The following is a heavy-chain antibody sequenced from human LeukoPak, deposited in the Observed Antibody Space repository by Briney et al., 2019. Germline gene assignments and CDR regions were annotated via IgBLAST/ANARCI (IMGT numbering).Heavy chain of an antibody. CDR2: INHSGST. V-gene: IGHV4-34*01. CDR1: GGSFSGYY. D-gene: IGHD3-10*01. CDR3: ARDKSRTYGSADAFDI. J-gene: IGHJ3*02. Sequence: SETLSLTCAVYGGSFSGYYWSWIRQPPGKGLEWIGEINHSGSTNYNPSLKSRVTISVDTSKNQFSLKLSSVTAADTAVYYCARDKSRTYGSADAFDIWGQGTMVTVSS.